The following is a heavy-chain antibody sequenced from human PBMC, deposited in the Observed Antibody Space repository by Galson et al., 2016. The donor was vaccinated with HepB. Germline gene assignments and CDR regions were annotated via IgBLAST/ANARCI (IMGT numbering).Heavy chain of an antibody. D-gene: IGHD3-16*02. CDR1: GYSFSDYY. J-gene: IGHJ4*02. V-gene: IGHV1-46*01. Sequence: SVKVSCKASGYSFSDYYMHWVRQAPGQGLEWMGVINSNGGGASYAEKFQDRVTMTRDTSTSTAYMDLRSLNSDDTAIYFCARLNMDYVWGSYRRHVDYWGQGTPVTVSS. CDR2: INSNGGGA. CDR3: ARLNMDYVWGSYRRHVDY.